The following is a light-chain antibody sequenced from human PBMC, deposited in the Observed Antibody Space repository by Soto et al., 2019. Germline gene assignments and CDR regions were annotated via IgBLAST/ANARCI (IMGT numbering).Light chain of an antibody. J-gene: IGKJ3*01. V-gene: IGKV3-20*01. Sequence: EIVLTQSPGTLSLSPGERATLSCRASQFIISNFLAWFQQKPGQAPRLLIYGASSRATGIPDRFSGSGSGTDFTLTISRLEPEDSAVYFCQQYGSSPLTFGPGTKVDIK. CDR3: QQYGSSPLT. CDR2: GAS. CDR1: QFIISNF.